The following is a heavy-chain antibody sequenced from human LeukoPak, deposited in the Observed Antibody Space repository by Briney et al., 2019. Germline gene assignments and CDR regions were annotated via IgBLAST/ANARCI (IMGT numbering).Heavy chain of an antibody. CDR1: GGSISSYY. CDR2: IYYSGST. D-gene: IGHD3-3*01. V-gene: IGHV4-59*12. Sequence: SETLSLTCTVSGGSISSYYWSWIRQPPGKGLEWIGYIYYSGSTNYNPSLKSRVTISVDTSKNQFSLKLSSVTAADAAVYYCAREPHPTIFGVVIIRRDDAFDIWGQGTMVTVSS. J-gene: IGHJ3*02. CDR3: AREPHPTIFGVVIIRRDDAFDI.